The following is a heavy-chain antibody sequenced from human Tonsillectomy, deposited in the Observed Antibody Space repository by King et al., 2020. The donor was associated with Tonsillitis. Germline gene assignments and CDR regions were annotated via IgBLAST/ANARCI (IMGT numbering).Heavy chain of an antibody. D-gene: IGHD3-10*01. CDR2: ISYDGDNK. CDR1: GFTFSSRG. V-gene: IGHV3-33*05. J-gene: IGHJ3*02. CDR3: ARDSTVRGIMGAFDI. Sequence: VQLVESGGGVVQPGRSLRLSCAASGFTFSSRGMHWARQAPGKGLEWVAVISYDGDNKYYADSVKGRFTISRDNSKNTLYLQMNSLRAEDTALYYCARDSTVRGIMGAFDIWGQGTMVTVSS.